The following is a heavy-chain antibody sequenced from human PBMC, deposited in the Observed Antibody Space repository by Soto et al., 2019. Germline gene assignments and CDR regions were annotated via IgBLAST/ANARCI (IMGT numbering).Heavy chain of an antibody. Sequence: EVQLVASGGGLVKPGGSLRLSCAASGFTFSSYSMNWVRQATGKGLECVSSISSSSSYIYYADSVKGRFTISRDNAKNSLYLQMTSLGAEDPAVYYCTIYGSGSYIDVWGQGTTVTVSS. J-gene: IGHJ6*02. CDR1: GFTFSSYS. V-gene: IGHV3-21*01. D-gene: IGHD3-10*01. CDR3: TIYGSGSYIDV. CDR2: ISSSSSYI.